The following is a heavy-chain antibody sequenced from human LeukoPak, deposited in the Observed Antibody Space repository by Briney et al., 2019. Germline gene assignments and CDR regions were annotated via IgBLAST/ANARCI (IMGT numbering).Heavy chain of an antibody. V-gene: IGHV4-59*01. Sequence: SETLSLTCTVSGGSISSYYWSWIRQPPGKGLEWIGYIYYSGSTNYNPSLKSRVTISVDTSKNQFSLKLSSVTAADTAVYYCAREDRDCGGDCPIDYWGQGTLVTASS. CDR2: IYYSGST. J-gene: IGHJ4*02. CDR1: GGSISSYY. CDR3: AREDRDCGGDCPIDY. D-gene: IGHD2-21*02.